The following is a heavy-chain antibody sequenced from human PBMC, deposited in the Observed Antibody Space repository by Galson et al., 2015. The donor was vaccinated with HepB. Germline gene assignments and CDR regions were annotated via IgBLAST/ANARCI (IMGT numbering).Heavy chain of an antibody. V-gene: IGHV3-30-3*01. D-gene: IGHD4-17*01. Sequence: SLRLSCAASGFTFSGYAKNWVRQAPGKGLEWVAVISHDGSNKYYADSVKGRFTISRDNSKNTLYLQMNSLRAEDTAVYYCARGSNSNGDQGFDYWGQGTLVTVSS. CDR3: ARGSNSNGDQGFDY. CDR1: GFTFSGYA. J-gene: IGHJ4*02. CDR2: ISHDGSNK.